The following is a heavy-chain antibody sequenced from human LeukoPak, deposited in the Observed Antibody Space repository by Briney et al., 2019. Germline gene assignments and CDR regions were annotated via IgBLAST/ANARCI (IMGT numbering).Heavy chain of an antibody. J-gene: IGHJ6*02. CDR2: IYSGGST. CDR1: GFTVRSYA. D-gene: IGHD6-13*01. CDR3: AREKQQLDGMDV. Sequence: GGSLRLSCGASGFTVRSYAMSWVRQAPGKGLEWVSVIYSGGSTYYADSVKGRFTISRDNSKNTLYLQMNSLRAEDTAVYYCAREKQQLDGMDVWGQGTTVTVSS. V-gene: IGHV3-66*01.